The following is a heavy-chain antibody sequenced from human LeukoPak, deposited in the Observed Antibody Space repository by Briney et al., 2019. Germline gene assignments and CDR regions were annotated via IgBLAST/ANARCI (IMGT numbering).Heavy chain of an antibody. CDR1: GFTFSNYW. CDR3: ARGDDYSTFDC. Sequence: GGSLRLSCAASGFTFSNYWMHWVRQGPGKGLVWVSRINSAGSITNYADSVKGRFTISRDNDKNTVYLQMNSLRAEDTAVYYCARGDDYSTFDCSGQGTLVTVSS. CDR2: INSAGSIT. J-gene: IGHJ4*02. D-gene: IGHD4-11*01. V-gene: IGHV3-74*01.